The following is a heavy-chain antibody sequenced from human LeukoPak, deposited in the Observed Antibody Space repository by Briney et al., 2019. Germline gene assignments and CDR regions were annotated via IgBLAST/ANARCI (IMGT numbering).Heavy chain of an antibody. J-gene: IGHJ4*02. CDR2: FDPEDGET. CDR3: ATVLGRAAAGFDY. CDR1: GYTLTELS. V-gene: IGHV1-24*01. D-gene: IGHD6-13*01. Sequence: ASVNVSCKVSGYTLTELSMHWVRQAPGKGLEWMGGFDPEDGETICAQKFQGRVTITRDTSASTAYMELSSLRSEDTAVYYCATVLGRAAAGFDYWGQGTLVTVSS.